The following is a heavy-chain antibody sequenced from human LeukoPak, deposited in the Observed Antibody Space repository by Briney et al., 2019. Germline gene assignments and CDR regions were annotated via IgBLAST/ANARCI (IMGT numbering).Heavy chain of an antibody. Sequence: GGSLRLSCAASGFTFSSYSMNWVRQAPGKGLEWVSSISSSSSYIYYADSVKGRFTISRDNAKNSLYLQMNSLRAEDTAVYYCARDRPYYDILTGLDYWGQGTLVTVSS. J-gene: IGHJ4*02. V-gene: IGHV3-21*01. CDR3: ARDRPYYDILTGLDY. CDR2: ISSSSSYI. CDR1: GFTFSSYS. D-gene: IGHD3-9*01.